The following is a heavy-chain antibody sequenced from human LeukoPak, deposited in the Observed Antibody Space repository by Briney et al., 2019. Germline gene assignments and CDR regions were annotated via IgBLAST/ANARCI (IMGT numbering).Heavy chain of an antibody. J-gene: IGHJ6*02. CDR3: ATARNLIVATMICPSYYYGMDV. V-gene: IGHV1-69*13. D-gene: IGHD5-12*01. Sequence: GASVKVSCKASGGTFSSYAISWVRQAPGQGLEWMGGIIPIFGTANYAQKFQGRVTITADESTSTAYMELSSLRSEDTAVYYCATARNLIVATMICPSYYYGMDVWGQGTTVTVSS. CDR2: IIPIFGTA. CDR1: GGTFSSYA.